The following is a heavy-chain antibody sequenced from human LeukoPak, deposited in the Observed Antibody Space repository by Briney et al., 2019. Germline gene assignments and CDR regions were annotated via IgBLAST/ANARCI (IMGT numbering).Heavy chain of an antibody. CDR1: GGSISSGEYY. D-gene: IGHD2-8*01. CDR3: ARERGYCTNGVCPEIDY. Sequence: PSQTLSLTCTVSGGSISSGEYYWSWIRQPPGKGLEWIGYIYYSGSTYYNPSLKSRVTISIDRSKNQFSLKLSSVTAADTAVYYCARERGYCTNGVCPEIDYWGQGTLVTVSS. CDR2: IYYSGST. V-gene: IGHV4-30-4*01. J-gene: IGHJ4*02.